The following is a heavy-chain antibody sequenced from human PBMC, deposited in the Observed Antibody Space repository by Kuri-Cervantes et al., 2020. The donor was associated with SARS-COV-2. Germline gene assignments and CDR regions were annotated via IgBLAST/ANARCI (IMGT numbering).Heavy chain of an antibody. CDR2: ISGNGVGP. J-gene: IGHJ4*02. V-gene: IGHV3-23*01. Sequence: GESLKISCAASGFTFRSFCMSWVRQAPGKGLEWVSSISGNGVGPYYADSVKGRFTISRDNSKNTLYLQMNSLRAEDSALYYCAKGGHSFDYWGQGTLVTVSS. CDR1: GFTFRSFC. CDR3: AKGGHSFDY.